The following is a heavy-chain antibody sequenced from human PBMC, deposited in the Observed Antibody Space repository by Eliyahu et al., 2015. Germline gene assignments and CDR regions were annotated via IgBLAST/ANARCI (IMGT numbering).Heavy chain of an antibody. CDR1: GFTFXDYY. J-gene: IGHJ6*02. CDR3: AREGGSYIVPSYGMDV. V-gene: IGHV3-11*06. Sequence: QVQLVESGGGLVKPGGSLRLSCAAXGFTFXDYYMSWIRQAPGKGLGWVSYISSSSSYTNYADSVKGRFTISRDNAKNSLYLQMNSLRAEDTAVYYCAREGGSYIVPSYGMDVWGQGTTVTVSS. CDR2: ISSSSSYT. D-gene: IGHD2-8*01.